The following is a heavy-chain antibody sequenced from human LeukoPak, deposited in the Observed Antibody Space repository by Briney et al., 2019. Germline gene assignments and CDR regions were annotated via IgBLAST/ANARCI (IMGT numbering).Heavy chain of an antibody. D-gene: IGHD6-19*01. V-gene: IGHV3-53*01. Sequence: GGSLRLSCALSGITVSKSYMSWVRQAPGKGLEWVSVFYGGGSTYYADSVKGRFTISRDTPKNTLYLQMNSLRVEDTAVYYCASWPVGWYGEDSWGQGTVVTVSS. J-gene: IGHJ4*02. CDR2: FYGGGST. CDR1: GITVSKSY. CDR3: ASWPVGWYGEDS.